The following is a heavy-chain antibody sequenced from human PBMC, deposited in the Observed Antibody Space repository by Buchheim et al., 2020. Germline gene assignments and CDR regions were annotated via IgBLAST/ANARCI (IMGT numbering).Heavy chain of an antibody. J-gene: IGHJ4*02. CDR1: GYIFTSFT. Sequence: VELVQSGTEVKKPGTSVKLSCKGSGYIFTSFTMHWVRQAPGQGLEWMGWINPGSEKTKYSQKFHDRITITRDIAADTAYMELSGLRAEDTAVYFRARGWFGDYWGQGTL. D-gene: IGHD3-10*01. CDR2: INPGSEKT. CDR3: ARGWFGDY. V-gene: IGHV1-3*01.